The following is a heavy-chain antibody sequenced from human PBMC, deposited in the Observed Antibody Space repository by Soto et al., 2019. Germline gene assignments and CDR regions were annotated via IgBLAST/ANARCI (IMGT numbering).Heavy chain of an antibody. Sequence: EVQLVESGGGLVQPGGSLRLSCTASGFTFSRYYMQWVRQAPGKGLVWVSHIISDGTSTTLADSVKGRFTIPRDNAKKTLYLQMNSLRVEDTAMYYCVRDNYGVDYWGRGTLVTVSS. D-gene: IGHD3-16*01. CDR1: GFTFSRYY. J-gene: IGHJ4*02. V-gene: IGHV3-74*03. CDR2: IISDGTST. CDR3: VRDNYGVDY.